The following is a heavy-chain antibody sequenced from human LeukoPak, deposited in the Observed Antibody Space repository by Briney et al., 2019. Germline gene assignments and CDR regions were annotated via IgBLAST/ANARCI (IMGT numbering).Heavy chain of an antibody. J-gene: IGHJ6*03. V-gene: IGHV4-59*12. CDR2: IYYSGST. D-gene: IGHD3-22*01. Sequence: SETLSLTCIVSGGSISSYYWSWIRQPPGKGLEWIGYIYYSGSTNYNPSLKSRVTISVDTSKNQFSLKLSSVTAADTAVYYCARVGPFYYDSSGYYLGDYYYYYYMDVWGKGTTVTVSS. CDR1: GGSISSYY. CDR3: ARVGPFYYDSSGYYLGDYYYYYYMDV.